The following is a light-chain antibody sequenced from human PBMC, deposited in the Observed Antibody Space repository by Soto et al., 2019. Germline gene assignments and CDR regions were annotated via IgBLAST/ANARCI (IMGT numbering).Light chain of an antibody. V-gene: IGKV3-15*01. J-gene: IGKJ2*01. Sequence: EIVMTQSPATLSVSPGERATLSCRASQSVSSNLAWYQQKPGQAPRLLIYGASTRATGIPARFSGSGSVTEFTLTISSLQSEDFAVDYCQQYNNWPLYTCGQGTKLEIK. CDR3: QQYNNWPLYT. CDR1: QSVSSN. CDR2: GAS.